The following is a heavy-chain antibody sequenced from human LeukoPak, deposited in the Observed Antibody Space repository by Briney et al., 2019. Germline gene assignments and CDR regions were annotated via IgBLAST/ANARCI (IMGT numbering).Heavy chain of an antibody. V-gene: IGHV3-23*01. Sequence: GGSLRLSCAASGFTFSVYAMSWVHQAPGKGLEWVSGISGSSSHTKDADFVRGRFTIYRDNSGNTLFLQLNSLTAEDTAVYYCAKEHDYTNAAPEWGFDSWGQGSLVIVSS. CDR2: ISGSSSHT. D-gene: IGHD2-2*02. CDR1: GFTFSVYA. CDR3: AKEHDYTNAAPEWGFDS. J-gene: IGHJ4*02.